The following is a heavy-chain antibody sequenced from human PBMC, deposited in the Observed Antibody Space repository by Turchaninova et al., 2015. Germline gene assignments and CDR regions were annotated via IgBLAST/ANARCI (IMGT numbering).Heavy chain of an antibody. D-gene: IGHD3-16*01. CDR1: GFTFSGYW. J-gene: IGHJ4*02. V-gene: IGHV3-7*01. CDR3: ARAIYASGSY. Sequence: EVQLVESGGGLVQPGGSLRLSCAASGFTFSGYWLTWVRQAHGKGLGGVDNIDKDGSDKYDVDSGNGLFTISRDNAKNSLYLQMNSLRAEDTAVYYWARAIYASGSYWGQGTLVTVSS. CDR2: IDKDGSDK.